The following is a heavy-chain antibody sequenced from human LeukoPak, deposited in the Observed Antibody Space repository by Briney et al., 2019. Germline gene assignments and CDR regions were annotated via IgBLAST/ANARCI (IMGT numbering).Heavy chain of an antibody. CDR3: TSIAAQDY. CDR2: IRSKANSYAT. CDR1: GFTFSGST. V-gene: IGHV3-73*01. D-gene: IGHD6-6*01. J-gene: IGHJ4*02. Sequence: GGSLRLSCAASGFTFSGSTMQWVRQASGKGLEWVGRIRSKANSYATAYAASVKGRFTISRDDSKNTAYLQMNSLKTEDTAVYYCTSIAAQDYWGQGTLVTVSS.